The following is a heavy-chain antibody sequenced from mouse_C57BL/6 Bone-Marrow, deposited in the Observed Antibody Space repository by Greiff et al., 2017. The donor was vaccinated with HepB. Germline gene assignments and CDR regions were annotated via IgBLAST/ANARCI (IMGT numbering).Heavy chain of an antibody. Sequence: QVQLKQPGAELVKPGASVKLSCKASGYTFTSYWMQWVKQRPGQGLEWIGEIDPSDSYTNYNQKFKGKATLTVDTSSSPAYMQLRSLTSEDSAVYYCAREGWAYWYFDVWGTGTTVTVSS. CDR3: AREGWAYWYFDV. CDR2: IDPSDSYT. V-gene: IGHV1-50*01. J-gene: IGHJ1*03. CDR1: GYTFTSYW. D-gene: IGHD2-3*01.